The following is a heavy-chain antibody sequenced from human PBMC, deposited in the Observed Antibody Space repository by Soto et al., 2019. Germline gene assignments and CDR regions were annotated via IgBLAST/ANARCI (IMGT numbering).Heavy chain of an antibody. CDR1: GFTFSSYD. J-gene: IGHJ5*02. CDR3: ARGVGLAAGRGIDP. D-gene: IGHD6-13*01. V-gene: IGHV3-13*01. CDR2: IGTAGDT. Sequence: GGSLRLSCAASGFTFSSYDMHWVRQATGKGLEWVSAIGTAGDTYYPGSVKGRFTISRENAKNSLYLQMNSLRAEDTAVYYCARGVGLAAGRGIDPWGQGTLVTVSS.